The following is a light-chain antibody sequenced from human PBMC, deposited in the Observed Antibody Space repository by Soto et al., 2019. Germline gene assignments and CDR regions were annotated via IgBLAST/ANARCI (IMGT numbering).Light chain of an antibody. CDR3: QQRSNSWT. Sequence: EIVLTQSPATLSLSPGEGATLSCRASRSVGSYLAWYQQKPGQAPRLLIYDASNRATGIPARFSGSGSGTDFTLTISSLEPEDFAVYDCQQRSNSWTFGQGTKVEIK. J-gene: IGKJ1*01. V-gene: IGKV3-11*01. CDR2: DAS. CDR1: RSVGSY.